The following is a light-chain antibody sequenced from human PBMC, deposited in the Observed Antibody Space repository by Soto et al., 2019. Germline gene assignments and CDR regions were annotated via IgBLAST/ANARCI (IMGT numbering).Light chain of an antibody. CDR1: SGHSSYA. V-gene: IGLV4-69*01. CDR3: QTWGTGPFV. Sequence: QPVLTQSPSASASLGASVKLTCTLSSGHSSYAIAWHQQQPEKGPRYLMKLNSDGSHSKGDGIPDRFSGSSSGAERYLTISSIQSEDEADYYCQTWGTGPFVFGTGTKLPS. CDR2: LNSDGSH. J-gene: IGLJ1*01.